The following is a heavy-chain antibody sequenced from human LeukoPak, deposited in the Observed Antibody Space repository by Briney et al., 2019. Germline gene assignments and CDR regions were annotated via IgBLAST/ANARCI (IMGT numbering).Heavy chain of an antibody. CDR1: GFTFDDYA. CDR2: IIWNSGSM. V-gene: IGHV3-9*03. CDR3: AKGRGSWTSHDAFDI. J-gene: IGHJ3*02. Sequence: GRSLRLSCAASGFTFDDYAMHWVRQAPGKGLEWVSGIIWNSGSMGYADSVKGRFTISRDNAKNSLYLQMNSLRAEDMALYYCAKGRGSWTSHDAFDIWGKGTMVTVSS. D-gene: IGHD6-13*01.